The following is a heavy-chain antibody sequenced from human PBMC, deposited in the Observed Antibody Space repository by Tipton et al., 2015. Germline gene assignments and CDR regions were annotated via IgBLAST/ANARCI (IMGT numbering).Heavy chain of an antibody. D-gene: IGHD3-10*01. V-gene: IGHV4-34*01. J-gene: IGHJ6*02. Sequence: TLSLTCAVYGGSFSGYYWSWIRQPPGKGLEWIGEINHSGSTKYNPYLKSRVTISVDMSKNQFSLELNSVTAADTAVYYCARVDILLSQGGMDVWGQGTTVTVSS. CDR2: INHSGST. CDR3: ARVDILLSQGGMDV. CDR1: GGSFSGYY.